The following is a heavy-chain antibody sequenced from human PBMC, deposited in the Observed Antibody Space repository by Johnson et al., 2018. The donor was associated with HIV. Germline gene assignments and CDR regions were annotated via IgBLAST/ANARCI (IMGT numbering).Heavy chain of an antibody. J-gene: IGHJ3*02. CDR1: GFVFSDYH. D-gene: IGHD2-8*02. Sequence: QMLLVESGGGLVKPGGSLRLSCVISGFVFSDYHMSWVRQAPGKGLEWISYISSGGSSIYYADSVRGRFTISRDNAKNSLFLQLSNLGPDDTAVYYCARGGTYYWSPDRIANAFDMWGQGTMVTVSS. CDR3: ARGGTYYWSPDRIANAFDM. CDR2: ISSGGSSI. V-gene: IGHV3-11*04.